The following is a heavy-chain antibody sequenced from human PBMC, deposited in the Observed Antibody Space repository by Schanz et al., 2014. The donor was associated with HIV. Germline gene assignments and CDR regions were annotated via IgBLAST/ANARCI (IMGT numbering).Heavy chain of an antibody. Sequence: QVQLVQSGAEVKNPGASVKVSCKASGYTFSSYDINWVRQATGQGLEWMGWMNPNSGNTGYAQKFQGRVTMTRNTSISTAYMELSSLTSEDTAVYYCARGRRDVSMIILYWFDPWGQGTLVTVSS. CDR3: ARGRRDVSMIILYWFDP. CDR1: GYTFSSYD. V-gene: IGHV1-8*01. D-gene: IGHD3-22*01. CDR2: MNPNSGNT. J-gene: IGHJ5*02.